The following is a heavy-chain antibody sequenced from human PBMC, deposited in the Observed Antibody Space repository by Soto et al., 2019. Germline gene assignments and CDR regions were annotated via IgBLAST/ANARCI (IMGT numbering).Heavy chain of an antibody. CDR2: ISYDGSNK. V-gene: IGHV3-30*18. Sequence: QVQLVESGGGVVQPGRSLRLSCAASGFTFSSYGMHWVRQAPGKGLEWVAVISYDGSNKYYADSVKGRFTISRDNSKNTLYLQMNSLRAEDTAVYYCAKDPRGYDSYFDYWGQGTLVTVSS. D-gene: IGHD5-12*01. J-gene: IGHJ4*02. CDR3: AKDPRGYDSYFDY. CDR1: GFTFSSYG.